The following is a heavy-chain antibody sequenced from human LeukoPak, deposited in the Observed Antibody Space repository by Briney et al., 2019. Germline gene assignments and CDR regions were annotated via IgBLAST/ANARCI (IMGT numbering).Heavy chain of an antibody. D-gene: IGHD3-10*01. CDR3: ARGHYYGMDV. V-gene: IGHV3-21*01. CDR2: ISSSSSYI. J-gene: IGHJ6*04. CDR1: GFTFSSYT. Sequence: PGGSLRLSCAVSGFTFSSYTINWVRQAPGKGLEWVSSISSSSSYIYYADSVKGRFTISRDNAENSLYLQMNSLRAEDTAVYYCARGHYYGMDVWGKGTTVTISS.